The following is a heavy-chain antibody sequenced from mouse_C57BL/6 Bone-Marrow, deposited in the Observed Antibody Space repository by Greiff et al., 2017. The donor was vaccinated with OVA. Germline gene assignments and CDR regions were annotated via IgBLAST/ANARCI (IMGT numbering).Heavy chain of an antibody. V-gene: IGHV8-8*01. Sequence: QVTLKECGPGILQPSQTLSLTCSFSGFSLSTFGMGVGWIRQPSGKGLEWLAHIWWDDDKYYNPALKSRLTISKDTSKNQVFLKIANVDTADTATYYCARISGIYYYGSPWFAYWGRGTLVTVSA. D-gene: IGHD1-1*01. CDR3: ARISGIYYYGSPWFAY. CDR2: IWWDDDK. CDR1: GFSLSTFGMG. J-gene: IGHJ3*01.